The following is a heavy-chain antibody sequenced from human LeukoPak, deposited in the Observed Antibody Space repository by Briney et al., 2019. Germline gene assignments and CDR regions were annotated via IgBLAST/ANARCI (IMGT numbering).Heavy chain of an antibody. Sequence: SETLSLTCAVYGGSFSGYYWSWIRQPLGKGLEWIGEINHSGSTNYNPSLKSRVTISVDTSKNQFSLKLSSVTAADTAVYYCARPTTVTTTAFDIWGQGTMVTVSS. J-gene: IGHJ3*02. CDR3: ARPTTVTTTAFDI. V-gene: IGHV4-34*01. CDR2: INHSGST. CDR1: GGSFSGYY. D-gene: IGHD4-11*01.